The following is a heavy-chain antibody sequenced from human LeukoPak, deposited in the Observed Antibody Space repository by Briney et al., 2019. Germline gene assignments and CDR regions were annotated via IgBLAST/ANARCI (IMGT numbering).Heavy chain of an antibody. Sequence: GGSLRLSCAASGFTFSSYEMNWFRQAPGKGLEWVSYISGSGYTIYYADSVKGRFTISRDNAKNSLYLQMNSLRAEDTAVYYCAKVGRYYDSSGYPDDYWGQGTLVTVSS. J-gene: IGHJ4*02. CDR1: GFTFSSYE. CDR2: ISGSGYTI. D-gene: IGHD3-22*01. CDR3: AKVGRYYDSSGYPDDY. V-gene: IGHV3-48*03.